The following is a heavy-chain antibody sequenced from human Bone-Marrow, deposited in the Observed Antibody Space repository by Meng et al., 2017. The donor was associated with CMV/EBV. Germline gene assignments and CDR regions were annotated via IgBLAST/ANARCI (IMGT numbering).Heavy chain of an antibody. CDR1: GFTFSSYG. CDR2: IWYDGSNK. CDR3: AKGPGLWNSNFDY. V-gene: IGHV3-33*06. Sequence: LSLTCAASGFTFSSYGMHWVRQAPGKGLEWVAVIWYDGSNKYYADSVKGRFTISRDNSKNTLYLQMNSLRAEDTAVYYCAKGPGLWNSNFDYWGQGTLVTVSS. D-gene: IGHD1-7*01. J-gene: IGHJ4*02.